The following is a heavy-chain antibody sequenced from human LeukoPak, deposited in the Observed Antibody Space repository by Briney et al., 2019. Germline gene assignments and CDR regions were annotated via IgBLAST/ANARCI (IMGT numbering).Heavy chain of an antibody. Sequence: PSETLSLTCTVSGGSISSSSYYWGWIRQPPGKGPEWIGSIYYSGSTYYNPSLKSRVTISVDTSKNQFSLKLSSVTAADTAVYYCARADDYVWGSYRHDFDYWGQGTLVTVSS. CDR2: IYYSGST. V-gene: IGHV4-39*07. J-gene: IGHJ4*02. CDR3: ARADDYVWGSYRHDFDY. CDR1: GGSISSSSYY. D-gene: IGHD3-16*02.